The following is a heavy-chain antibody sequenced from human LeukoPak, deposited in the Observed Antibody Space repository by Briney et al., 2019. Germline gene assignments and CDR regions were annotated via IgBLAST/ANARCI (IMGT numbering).Heavy chain of an antibody. J-gene: IGHJ4*02. CDR3: AEVAGSDY. CDR1: GFTFSSYA. V-gene: IGHV3-30-3*01. D-gene: IGHD6-19*01. CDR2: ISYDGSNK. Sequence: GGSLRLSCAASGFTFSSYAMHWVRQAPGKGLEWVAVISYDGSNKYYADSVKGRFTISRDNSKNTLYLQMNSLRAEDTAVYYCAEVAGSDYWGQETLVTVSS.